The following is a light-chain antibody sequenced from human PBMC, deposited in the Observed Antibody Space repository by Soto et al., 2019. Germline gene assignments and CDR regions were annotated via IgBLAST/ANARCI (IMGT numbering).Light chain of an antibody. J-gene: IGKJ5*01. Sequence: DIQMTQSPSARAGSVGDEVTIACRVCQGISNFFAWYQQKPWKVPTLLLFAASTLHSGVPSRFSGSGSGTDFTLTIISLLPEDVATYYCQEYNSAPLITFGQGTRLEIK. V-gene: IGKV1-27*01. CDR1: QGISNF. CDR3: QEYNSAPLIT. CDR2: AAS.